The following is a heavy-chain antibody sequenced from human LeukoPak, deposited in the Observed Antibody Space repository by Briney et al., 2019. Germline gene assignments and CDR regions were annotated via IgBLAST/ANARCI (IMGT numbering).Heavy chain of an antibody. J-gene: IGHJ3*02. CDR3: ARGYYDSSGYYGRDAFDI. Sequence: ASVKVSCKASGYTFTSYGISWVRQAPGQGLEWMGWISAYNGNTNYAQKFQGRVTITADESTSTAYMELSSLRSEDTAVYYCARGYYDSSGYYGRDAFDIWGQGTMVTVSS. CDR2: ISAYNGNT. V-gene: IGHV1-18*01. D-gene: IGHD3-22*01. CDR1: GYTFTSYG.